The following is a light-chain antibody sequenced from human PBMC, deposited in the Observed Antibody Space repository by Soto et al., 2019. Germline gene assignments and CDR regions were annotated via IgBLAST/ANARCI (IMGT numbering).Light chain of an antibody. CDR3: QRYYNRPRT. J-gene: IGKJ4*02. Sequence: EVLLTQSPATLSVSPGDGVTISCRASQAIGDTLAWYQHKPGQTPRLLIYDTSTRATGVPSRFSGSRSGPEFTLTISSLQSEDFAIYYCQRYYNRPRTFGEGTKVESK. CDR2: DTS. V-gene: IGKV3-15*01. CDR1: QAIGDT.